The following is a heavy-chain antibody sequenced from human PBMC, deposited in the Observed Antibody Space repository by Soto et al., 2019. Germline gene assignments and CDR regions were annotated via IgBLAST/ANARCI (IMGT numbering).Heavy chain of an antibody. V-gene: IGHV3-74*01. D-gene: IGHD1-1*01. CDR2: INSDGSGI. J-gene: IGHJ6*02. Sequence: EVQLVESGGGLVQPGGSLRLSCAASGFMFNTYWMHWVRQTPGKGLTWVSRINSDGSGINYADSVKGRFTISRDNAKNMLYLQMSSVRAEDSAVYYCARDRSYNMDVWGQGTTVTVSS. CDR1: GFMFNTYW. CDR3: ARDRSYNMDV.